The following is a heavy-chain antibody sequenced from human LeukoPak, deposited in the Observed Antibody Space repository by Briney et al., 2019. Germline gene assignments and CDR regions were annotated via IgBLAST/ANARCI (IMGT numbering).Heavy chain of an antibody. CDR1: GFTFSSYT. CDR2: IISSGSYI. Sequence: GGSLRLSCAASGFTFSSYTINWVRQAPGKGLEWVSSIISSGSYIYYADSVKGRFTISRDNAKNSLYLQMNSLRAEDTAVYYCARDFGGYCSSNCYLGYLDYWGQGTLVTVSS. V-gene: IGHV3-21*03. J-gene: IGHJ4*02. CDR3: ARDFGGYCSSNCYLGYLDY. D-gene: IGHD2-2*01.